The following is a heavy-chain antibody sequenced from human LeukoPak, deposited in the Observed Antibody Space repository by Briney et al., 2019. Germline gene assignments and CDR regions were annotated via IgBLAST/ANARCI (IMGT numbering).Heavy chain of an antibody. V-gene: IGHV4-4*07. CDR2: IYTSGST. CDR1: GGSLSSYY. CDR3: ARGGQYGSGSYYTYYYYGMDV. J-gene: IGHJ6*02. D-gene: IGHD3-10*01. Sequence: SETLSLTCTVSGGSLSSYYWSWIRQPAGKGLEWIGRIYTSGSTNYNPSLKSRVTISVDTSKNQFSLKLSSVTAADTAVYYCARGGQYGSGSYYTYYYYGMDVWGQGTTVTVSS.